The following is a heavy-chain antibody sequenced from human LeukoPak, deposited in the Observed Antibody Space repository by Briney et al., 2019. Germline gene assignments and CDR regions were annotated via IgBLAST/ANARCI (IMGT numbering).Heavy chain of an antibody. D-gene: IGHD2-2*02. CDR3: AREDVVVVPPGIDPASIDY. Sequence: PGRSLRLSCAASGFPFSSYAMHWVRQAPGEGLDWVAVISYDGSSKFYSDSVKGRFTISRDNSKNTLYLQMNSLRAEDTAVYYCAREDVVVVPPGIDPASIDYWGQGTLVTVSS. J-gene: IGHJ4*02. CDR2: ISYDGSSK. CDR1: GFPFSSYA. V-gene: IGHV3-30-3*01.